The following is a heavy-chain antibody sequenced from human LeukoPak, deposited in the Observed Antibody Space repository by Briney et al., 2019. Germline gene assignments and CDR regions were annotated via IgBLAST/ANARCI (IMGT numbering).Heavy chain of an antibody. V-gene: IGHV3-15*07. Sequence: PGGSLRLSCAASGFTINNYAMNWVRQAPGKGLEWVGRIRSNSDGGTIDYAAPVKGRFTLSRDDSKTTLYLQMNSLQTEDTAVYYCATDFYDSTWGQGTLVTVSS. D-gene: IGHD3-22*01. CDR3: ATDFYDST. CDR1: GFTINNYA. J-gene: IGHJ5*02. CDR2: IRSNSDGGTI.